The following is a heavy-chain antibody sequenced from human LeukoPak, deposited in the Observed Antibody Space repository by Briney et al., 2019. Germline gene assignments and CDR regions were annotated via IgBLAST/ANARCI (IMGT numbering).Heavy chain of an antibody. Sequence: ASVKVSYKASGYTFTSYYIHWVRQAPGQWLEWMGIINPSGGSTSYAQKFQGRVTMTRDTSTSTVYMELSSLRSEDTAVYYCARSASSGEFDYWGQGTLVTVSS. CDR3: ARSASSGEFDY. J-gene: IGHJ4*02. CDR1: GYTFTSYY. V-gene: IGHV1-46*01. D-gene: IGHD2-15*01. CDR2: INPSGGST.